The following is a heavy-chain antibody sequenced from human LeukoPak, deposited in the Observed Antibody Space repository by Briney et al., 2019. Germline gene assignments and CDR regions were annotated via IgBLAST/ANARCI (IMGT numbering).Heavy chain of an antibody. Sequence: ASVKVSCKASGGTFSRYAISWVRQAPGQGLEWMGGIIPIFGTANYAQKFQGRVTITADESTSTAYMELSSLRSEDTAVYYCATVGSGSYALDYWGQGTLVTVSS. D-gene: IGHD3-10*01. CDR1: GGTFSRYA. CDR3: ATVGSGSYALDY. CDR2: IIPIFGTA. J-gene: IGHJ4*02. V-gene: IGHV1-69*01.